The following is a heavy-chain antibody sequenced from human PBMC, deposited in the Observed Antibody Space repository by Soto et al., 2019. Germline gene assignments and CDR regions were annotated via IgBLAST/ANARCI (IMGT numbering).Heavy chain of an antibody. Sequence: GGSLRLSCAASGFTFSSYDMHWVRQATGRGLEWVSAIGTAGDTYYPGSVKGRFTISRENAKNSLYLQMNSLRAGDTAVYYCARAPRDCSSTSCYESYYYYYMDIWGKGTTVTVSS. J-gene: IGHJ6*03. D-gene: IGHD2-2*01. CDR1: GFTFSSYD. V-gene: IGHV3-13*01. CDR3: ARAPRDCSSTSCYESYYYYYMDI. CDR2: IGTAGDT.